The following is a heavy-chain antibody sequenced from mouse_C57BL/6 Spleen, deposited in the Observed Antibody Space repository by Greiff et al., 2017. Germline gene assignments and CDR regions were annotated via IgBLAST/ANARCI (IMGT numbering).Heavy chain of an antibody. CDR2: IDPSDSYT. D-gene: IGHD4-1*01. Sequence: QVQLQQPGAELVMPGASVKLSCKAPGYTFTSYWMHWVKQRPGQGLEWIGEIDPSDSYTNYNQKFKGKSTLTVDKSSSTAYMQLSSLTSEDSAVYYCARLGTYYFDYWGQGTTLTVSS. CDR3: ARLGTYYFDY. J-gene: IGHJ2*01. V-gene: IGHV1-69*01. CDR1: GYTFTSYW.